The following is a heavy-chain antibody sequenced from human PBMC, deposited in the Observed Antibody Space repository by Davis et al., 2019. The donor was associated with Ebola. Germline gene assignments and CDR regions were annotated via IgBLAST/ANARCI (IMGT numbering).Heavy chain of an antibody. D-gene: IGHD6-6*01. CDR2: ISGYTGDT. CDR1: DYTFTNFG. V-gene: IGHV1-18*04. J-gene: IGHJ4*02. CDR3: ARDRLYCASGDGQVVRCLLSDY. Sequence: AASVEVSCKTSDYTFTNFGVSWVRQAPGQGLEWMGWISGYTGDTKYTQEFQGRVTMTTDTSTNTAYMELRSLRSDDTAVYYCARDRLYCASGDGQVVRCLLSDYWGQGTLVTVSS.